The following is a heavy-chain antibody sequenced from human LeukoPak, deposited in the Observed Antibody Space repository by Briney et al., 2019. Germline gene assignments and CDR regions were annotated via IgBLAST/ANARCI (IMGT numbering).Heavy chain of an antibody. D-gene: IGHD3-10*01. V-gene: IGHV4-59*08. CDR2: IYYSGST. J-gene: IGHJ4*02. CDR3: ARHKSPLPLH. Sequence: PSETLSLTCTVSGGSISSYYWSWIRQPPGKGLEWIGSIYYSGSTNYNPSLKSRVTISVDTSKNQFSLNLTSVTAADTAVYYCARHKSPLPLHWGQGTLVTVSS. CDR1: GGSISSYY.